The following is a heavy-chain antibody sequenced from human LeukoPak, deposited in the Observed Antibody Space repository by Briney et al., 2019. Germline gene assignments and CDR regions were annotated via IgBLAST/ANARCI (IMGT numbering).Heavy chain of an antibody. CDR1: GGSFRGYY. CDR2: INHSGST. D-gene: IGHD5-18*01. J-gene: IGHJ4*02. V-gene: IGHV4-34*01. Sequence: SETLSLTCAVYGGSFRGYYWSWIRQPPGKGLEWIGEINHSGSTNYNPSRKSRLNISVDTSKNHFSVNLRALTAPDTAVYYCAIKRGAAMRPFDYWGQGTLVTVSS. CDR3: AIKRGAAMRPFDY.